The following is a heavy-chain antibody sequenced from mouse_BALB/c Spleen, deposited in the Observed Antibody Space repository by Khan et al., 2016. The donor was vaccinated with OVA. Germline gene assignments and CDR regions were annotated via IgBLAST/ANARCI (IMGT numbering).Heavy chain of an antibody. CDR3: ARSYGSWTMDY. J-gene: IGHJ4*01. CDR1: GDSITSGF. D-gene: IGHD1-1*01. V-gene: IGHV3-8*02. Sequence: EVQLQESGPNLVKPSQTLSLTCSVTGDSITSGFWNWIRKFPGNKFEYMGYVTYSGNTYYNPSLKSRISFTRDTSKSQYYLQLNSVTTEDTATYCYARSYGSWTMDYWGQGTSSTVSS. CDR2: VTYSGNT.